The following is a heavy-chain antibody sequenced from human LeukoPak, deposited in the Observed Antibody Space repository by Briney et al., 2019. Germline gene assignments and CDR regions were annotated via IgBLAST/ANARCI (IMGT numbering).Heavy chain of an antibody. D-gene: IGHD3-3*01. CDR1: GYTFTSYG. J-gene: IGHJ6*03. CDR2: ISAYNGNT. Sequence: ASVKVSCKASGYTFTSYGISWVRQAPGQGLEWMGWISAYNGNTNYAQKLQGRVTMTTDTSTSTAYMELRSLRSDDTAVYYCARGSPIWSGYYGYYYYMDVWGKGTTVTVSS. V-gene: IGHV1-18*01. CDR3: ARGSPIWSGYYGYYYYMDV.